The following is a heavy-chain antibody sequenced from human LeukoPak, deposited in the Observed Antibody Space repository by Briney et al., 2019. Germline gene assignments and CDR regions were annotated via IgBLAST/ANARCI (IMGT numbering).Heavy chain of an antibody. V-gene: IGHV1-18*01. CDR2: ISAYNGNT. J-gene: IGHJ3*02. CDR3: ARVNYYDNSGRGAFDI. Sequence: ASVKVSCKASGYTFTSYGISWVRQAPGQGLEWMGWISAYNGNTSYAQKLQGRVTMTTDTSTRTVYMELRSLRSDDTAVYYCARVNYYDNSGRGAFDIWGQGTMVTVSS. CDR1: GYTFTSYG. D-gene: IGHD3-22*01.